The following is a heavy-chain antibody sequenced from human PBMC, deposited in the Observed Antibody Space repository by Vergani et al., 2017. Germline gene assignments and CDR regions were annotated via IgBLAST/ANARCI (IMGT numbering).Heavy chain of an antibody. CDR3: ARDYLDFSGSGSPYYFDH. J-gene: IGHJ4*02. Sequence: QVQLVESGGGLVKPGGSLRLSCTASGFFFSDYYMSWLRQAPGKGLEWISYIASSDTTVYYADSVKGRFTISRDNAKNALYLEMNSLRAEDTAGYYCARDYLDFSGSGSPYYFDHWGQGTQVTVSS. CDR2: IASSDTTV. V-gene: IGHV3-11*04. CDR1: GFFFSDYY. D-gene: IGHD3-10*01.